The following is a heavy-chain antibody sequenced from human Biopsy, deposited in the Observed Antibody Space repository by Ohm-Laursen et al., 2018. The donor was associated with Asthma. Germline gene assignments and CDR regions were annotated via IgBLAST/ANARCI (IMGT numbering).Heavy chain of an antibody. J-gene: IGHJ4*01. CDR1: GFSFDDCA. V-gene: IGHV3-9*01. CDR2: ISWNSGNI. Sequence: SLRLSCTASGFSFDDCAMHWVRQAPGKGLEWVSSISWNSGNIDYAVSVKGRFTISRDNAKNSLYLQMQSLRPEDTAFYYCAKSGDYYDSTDYLDFWGRGTLVIVSS. CDR3: AKSGDYYDSTDYLDF. D-gene: IGHD3-22*01.